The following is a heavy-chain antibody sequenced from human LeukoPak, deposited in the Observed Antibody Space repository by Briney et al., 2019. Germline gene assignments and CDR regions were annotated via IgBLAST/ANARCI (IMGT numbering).Heavy chain of an antibody. J-gene: IGHJ4*02. CDR2: IIPIFGTA. CDR3: ARANKGELLPHRFDY. D-gene: IGHD1-26*01. CDR1: GGTFSSYA. Sequence: GASVKVSCKASGGTFSSYAISWVRQAPGQGLEWMGGIIPIFGTANYAQKFQGRVTITTDESTSTAYMELSSLRSEDTAVYYCARANKGELLPHRFDYWGQGTLVTVSS. V-gene: IGHV1-69*05.